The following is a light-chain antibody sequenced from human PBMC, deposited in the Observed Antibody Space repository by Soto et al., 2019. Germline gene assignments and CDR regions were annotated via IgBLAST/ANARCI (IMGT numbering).Light chain of an antibody. J-gene: IGLJ2*01. CDR3: SSYTSSVTMV. Sequence: SGSPGQSITISCTGTSSDVGGYNYVHWYQQHPGKAPKLIIYDVTNRPSGISNRFFGSKSGNTASLTISGLRTEDEATYYCSSYTSSVTMVFGGGTKVTVL. CDR2: DVT. CDR1: SSDVGGYNY. V-gene: IGLV2-14*03.